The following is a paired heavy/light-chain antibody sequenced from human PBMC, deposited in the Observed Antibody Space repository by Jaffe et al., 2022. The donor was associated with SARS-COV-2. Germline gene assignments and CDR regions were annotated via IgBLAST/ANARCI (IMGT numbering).Heavy chain of an antibody. CDR1: GFTFSSYV. CDR3: AKLSGGYGDYFHFDH. CDR2: VSGSGDTT. V-gene: IGHV3-23*04. D-gene: IGHD4-17*01. J-gene: IGHJ4*02. Sequence: EVQLVESGGGLVQSGGSLRLYCTASGFTFSSYVMSWVRQAPGKGLEWVSAVSGSGDTTYFADSVKGRFTISRDNSKNTLYLQMNSLRAEDTAMYYCAKLSGGYGDYFHFDHWGQGALVTVSS.
Light chain of an antibody. J-gene: IGKJ1*01. Sequence: EIVMTQSPATLSVFPGERATLSCRASQSISNNLAWYQQEPGQAPRLLIYDASTRATGIPARFRGSGSGTDFTLTISSLQSEDFAVYYCQQYNNWPRTFGQGTKVEIK. CDR2: DAS. V-gene: IGKV3-15*01. CDR3: QQYNNWPRT. CDR1: QSISNN.